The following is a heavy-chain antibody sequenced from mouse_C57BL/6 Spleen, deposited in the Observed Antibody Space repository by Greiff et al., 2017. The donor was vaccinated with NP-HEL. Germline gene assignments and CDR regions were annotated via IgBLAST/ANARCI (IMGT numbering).Heavy chain of an antibody. Sequence: EVKLMESGGDLVKPGGSLKLSCAASGFTFSSYGMSWVRQTPDKRLEWVATISSGGSYTYYPDSVKGRFTISRDNAKNTLYLQMSSLKSEDTAMYYCARQESYSNYRDAMDYWGQGTSVTVSS. CDR3: ARQESYSNYRDAMDY. CDR1: GFTFSSYG. J-gene: IGHJ4*01. V-gene: IGHV5-6*01. D-gene: IGHD2-5*01. CDR2: ISSGGSYT.